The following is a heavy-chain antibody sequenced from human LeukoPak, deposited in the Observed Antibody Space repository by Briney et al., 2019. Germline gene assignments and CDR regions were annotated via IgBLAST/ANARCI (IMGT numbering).Heavy chain of an antibody. J-gene: IGHJ3*02. V-gene: IGHV3-23*01. CDR2: ISGSGGST. CDR1: GFTFSDFA. CDR3: AKTGNYYDSSGYPRDAFDI. Sequence: PGGSLRLSCAASGFTFSDFAMIWVRQPPGKGLEWVSDISGSGGSTYYTDSVKGRFTISRDNSKNTLYLQMNSLRAEDTAVYYCAKTGNYYDSSGYPRDAFDIWGQGTMVTVSS. D-gene: IGHD3-22*01.